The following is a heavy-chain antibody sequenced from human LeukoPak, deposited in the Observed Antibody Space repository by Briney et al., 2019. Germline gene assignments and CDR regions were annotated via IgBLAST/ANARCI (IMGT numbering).Heavy chain of an antibody. Sequence: QAGGSLRLSCAASGFTFDDYAMHWVRQAPGKGLEWVSGISWNSGSIGYADSVKGRFTISRDNAKNSLYLQMNSLRAEDTALYYCAKAAWFGELSGDYFDYWGQGTLVTVSS. CDR2: ISWNSGSI. D-gene: IGHD3-10*01. CDR3: AKAAWFGELSGDYFDY. CDR1: GFTFDDYA. V-gene: IGHV3-9*01. J-gene: IGHJ4*02.